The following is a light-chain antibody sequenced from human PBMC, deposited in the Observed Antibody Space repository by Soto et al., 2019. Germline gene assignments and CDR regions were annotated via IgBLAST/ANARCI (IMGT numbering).Light chain of an antibody. CDR2: EVS. V-gene: IGLV2-14*01. CDR3: AAWDGSLKEYV. Sequence: QSVLTQPASVSGSPGQSITISCTGTSTDIGYHTYVSWYQQHTGKAPELLIFEVSSRPSGVPDRISGSKSGTSASLAISGLQSEDEADYYCAAWDGSLKEYVFGTGTKVTVL. CDR1: STDIGYHTY. J-gene: IGLJ1*01.